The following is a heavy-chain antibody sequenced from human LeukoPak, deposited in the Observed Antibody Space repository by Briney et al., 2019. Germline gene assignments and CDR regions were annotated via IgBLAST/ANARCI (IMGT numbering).Heavy chain of an antibody. CDR2: IRYDGRNE. J-gene: IGHJ6*03. Sequence: PGGSLRLSCAASGFTFSTYGMHWVRQAPGQGLEWVAFIRYDGRNEYYADSVKGRFTISRDISRNTLYLQMNSLRAEDAAVYYCAKDDYYGLGGEFVYMGVGGEGTTVTISS. CDR1: GFTFSTYG. CDR3: AKDDYYGLGGEFVYMGV. D-gene: IGHD3-10*01. V-gene: IGHV3-30*02.